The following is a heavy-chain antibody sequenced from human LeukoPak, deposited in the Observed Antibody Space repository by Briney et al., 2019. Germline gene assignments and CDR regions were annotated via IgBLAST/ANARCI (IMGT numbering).Heavy chain of an antibody. D-gene: IGHD4-23*01. J-gene: IGHJ3*02. V-gene: IGHV3-9*01. CDR3: AKLRAARVVNDAFDI. CDR1: GSTFSLHG. Sequence: GGSLRLSCAASGSTFSLHGMHWVRQAPGKGLEWVSGISWNSGSIGYADSVKGRFTISRDNAKNSLYLQMNSLRAEDTALYYCAKLRAARVVNDAFDIWGQGTMVTVSS. CDR2: ISWNSGSI.